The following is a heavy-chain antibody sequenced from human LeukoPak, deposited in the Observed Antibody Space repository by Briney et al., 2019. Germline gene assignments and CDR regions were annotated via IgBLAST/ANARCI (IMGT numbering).Heavy chain of an antibody. CDR3: ARARRVAVRVLYFDF. CDR2: IHHSGSA. CDR1: GDSITNYY. J-gene: IGHJ4*02. Sequence: PSETLSLTCTVSGDSITNYYWSWIRHSPGKGLESIGFIHHSGSANYNPSLKSPVPMSVDTSKNQFSLNMSSVPAADTAVYHCARARRVAVRVLYFDFWGQGALVTVSS. D-gene: IGHD3-10*02. V-gene: IGHV4-59*01.